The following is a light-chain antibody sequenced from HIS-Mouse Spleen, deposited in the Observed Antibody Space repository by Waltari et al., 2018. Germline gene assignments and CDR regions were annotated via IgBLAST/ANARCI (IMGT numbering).Light chain of an antibody. CDR2: DDS. CDR3: QVWDSSSDHVV. J-gene: IGLJ2*01. V-gene: IGLV3-21*03. CDR1: NIGSKS. Sequence: SYVLTQPPSGSVAPGKTARITWGGNNIGSKSVHLYQQKPGQAPVLVVYDDSDRPSGIPERFSGSNSGNTATLTISRDEAGDEADYYCQVWDSSSDHVVFGGGTKLTVL.